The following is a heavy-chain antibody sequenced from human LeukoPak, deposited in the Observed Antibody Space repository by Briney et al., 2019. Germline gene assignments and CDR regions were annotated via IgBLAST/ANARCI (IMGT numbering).Heavy chain of an antibody. V-gene: IGHV4-59*01. CDR1: GGSISGYY. J-gene: IGHJ4*02. CDR2: IYYSGNT. Sequence: SETLSLTCTVSGGSISGYYWTWIRQPPGKGLEWIGYIYYSGNTNYNPSLKSRVTISVDMSKNQFSLNLSSVTAADTAVYYCARTYYSDTSVYYHFDYWGQGTLVTVSS. D-gene: IGHD3-22*01. CDR3: ARTYYSDTSVYYHFDY.